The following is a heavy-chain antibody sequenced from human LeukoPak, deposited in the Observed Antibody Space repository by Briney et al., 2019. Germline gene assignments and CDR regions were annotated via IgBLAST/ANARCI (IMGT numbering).Heavy chain of an antibody. CDR3: ASGGAPAGY. Sequence: GGSPRLSCAASGFTFSSYAVSWVRQAPGKGLEWVSSISNSSGSTYYADSVKGRFTISRDNSKNTLYLQMNSLRAEDTAVYYCASGGAPAGYWGQGTLVIVSS. CDR2: ISNSSGST. V-gene: IGHV3-23*01. D-gene: IGHD6-25*01. CDR1: GFTFSSYA. J-gene: IGHJ4*02.